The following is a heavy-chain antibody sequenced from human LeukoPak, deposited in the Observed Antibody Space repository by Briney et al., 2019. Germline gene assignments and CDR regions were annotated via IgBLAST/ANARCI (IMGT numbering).Heavy chain of an antibody. CDR1: GGSFSGYY. Sequence: SETLSLTCAVYGGSFSGYYWSWIRQPPGKGLEWIGEINHSGSTNYNPSLKSRVTISVDTSKNQFSLKLSSVTAADTAVYYCARGLLYYDILTGYGPYFDYWGQGTLVTVSS. V-gene: IGHV4-34*01. D-gene: IGHD3-9*01. J-gene: IGHJ4*02. CDR2: INHSGST. CDR3: ARGLLYYDILTGYGPYFDY.